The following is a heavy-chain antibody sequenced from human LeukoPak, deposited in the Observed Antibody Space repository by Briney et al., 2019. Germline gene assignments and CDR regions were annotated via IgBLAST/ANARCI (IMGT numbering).Heavy chain of an antibody. CDR3: AKLERVPAAIRSVGYFDY. J-gene: IGHJ4*02. CDR1: GYTFTGYY. D-gene: IGHD2-2*01. CDR2: INPNSGGT. Sequence: GASVKVSCKASGYTFTGYYMHWVRQAPGQGLEWMGWINPNSGGTNYAQKFQGRVTMTRDTSISTAYMELSRLRSDDTAVYYCAKLERVPAAIRSVGYFDYWGQGTLVTVSS. V-gene: IGHV1-2*02.